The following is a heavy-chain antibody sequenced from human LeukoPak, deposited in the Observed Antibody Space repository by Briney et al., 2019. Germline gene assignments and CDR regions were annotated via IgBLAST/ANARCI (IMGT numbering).Heavy chain of an antibody. Sequence: PGGSLRLSCAASGFTFSNYWMYWVRQAPGKGLVWVSGITFDGSSTNYADSAKGRFTISRDNAKNTLFLQMNSLRVEDTAVYFCARVGTAMSESYYFYDIGVWGQGTTVTVSS. CDR1: GFTFSNYW. J-gene: IGHJ6*02. D-gene: IGHD5-18*01. CDR2: ITFDGSST. CDR3: ARVGTAMSESYYFYDIGV. V-gene: IGHV3-74*01.